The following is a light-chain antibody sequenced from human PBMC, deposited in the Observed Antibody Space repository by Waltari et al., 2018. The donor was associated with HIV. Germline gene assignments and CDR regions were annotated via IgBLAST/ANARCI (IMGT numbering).Light chain of an antibody. CDR3: QVWDSTSDHVL. V-gene: IGLV3-21*04. CDR2: YDT. CDR1: NIERKS. J-gene: IGLJ2*01. Sequence: SSLLTQTPSVSVAPGKTARITCGGKNIERKSVHWYQQKPGQAPLLVIYYDTDRPSGISERFSGSNSGNTATLTISRVGDGDEADYYCQVWDSTSDHVLFGGGTRLTVL.